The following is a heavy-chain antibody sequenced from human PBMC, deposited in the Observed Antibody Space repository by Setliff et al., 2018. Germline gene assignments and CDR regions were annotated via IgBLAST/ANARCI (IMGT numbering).Heavy chain of an antibody. CDR2: IKRDGREI. CDR1: GFSISNYW. CDR3: ASGHRYGYLFEY. J-gene: IGHJ4*02. V-gene: IGHV3-7*03. D-gene: IGHD5-18*01. Sequence: PGGSLRLSCVASGFSISNYWMSWVRQAPGKGLEWVANIKRDGREIYYVDSVMGRFTISRDNAKNSLYLQMNSLRAEDTAVYYCASGHRYGYLFEYWGQGTLVTVSS.